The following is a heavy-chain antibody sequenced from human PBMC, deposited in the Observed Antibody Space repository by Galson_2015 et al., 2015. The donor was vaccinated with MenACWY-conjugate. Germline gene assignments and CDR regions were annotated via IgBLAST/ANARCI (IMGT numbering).Heavy chain of an antibody. CDR1: GFTFRNYW. V-gene: IGHV3-7*03. Sequence: SLRLSCAVSGFTFRNYWMTWVRQAPGKGPEWVASIKKDGSEKYYVDSVKGRFTISRDNTKNSMYLEMNSLRAEDTAVYHCARGHYGMDVWGQGTTVT. CDR2: IKKDGSEK. J-gene: IGHJ6*02. CDR3: ARGHYGMDV.